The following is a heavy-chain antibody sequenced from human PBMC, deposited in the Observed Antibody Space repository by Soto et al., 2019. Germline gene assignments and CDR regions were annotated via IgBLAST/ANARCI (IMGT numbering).Heavy chain of an antibody. Sequence: ETLSVSGTVSGGAMSSYYWSGIRPPAGKGVGWVGGIYYSGSAHYNPSLKSPVTISVDTSKNPFSLKLSSVTAADTALYYCARVPLGYCSSTSCPGGYYYYGMDVWGQGTTVTVSS. D-gene: IGHD2-2*01. CDR1: GGAMSSYY. CDR3: ARVPLGYCSSTSCPGGYYYYGMDV. CDR2: IYYSGSA. V-gene: IGHV4-59*13. J-gene: IGHJ6*02.